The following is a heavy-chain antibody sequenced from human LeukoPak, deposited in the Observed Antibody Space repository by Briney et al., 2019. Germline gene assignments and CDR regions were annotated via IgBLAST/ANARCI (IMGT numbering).Heavy chain of an antibody. CDR2: INPNSGGT. Sequence: ASVKVSCKASGYTFTGYYMHWVRQAPGQGLEWMGWINPNSGGTNYAQKFQGRVTMTRDTSISTAYVELSRLRSDDTAVYYCARSAFTSEVIDYWGQGTLVTVSS. CDR3: ARSAFTSEVIDY. J-gene: IGHJ4*02. V-gene: IGHV1-2*02. CDR1: GYTFTGYY. D-gene: IGHD3-16*01.